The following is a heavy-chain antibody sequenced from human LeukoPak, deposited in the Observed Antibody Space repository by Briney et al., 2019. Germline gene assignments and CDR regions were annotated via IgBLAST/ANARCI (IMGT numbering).Heavy chain of an antibody. J-gene: IGHJ4*02. CDR1: GFTFSTNY. CDR3: ARASYSSGQYFDY. V-gene: IGHV3-66*01. CDR2: IYSGGAT. D-gene: IGHD6-19*01. Sequence: PGGSLRLSCAASGFTFSTNYMSWVRQAPGKGLEWVSIIYSGGATYHSDSVKGRFTISRDNSKNTLYFQLNSLRVEDTAVYYCARASYSSGQYFDYWGQGTLVTVSS.